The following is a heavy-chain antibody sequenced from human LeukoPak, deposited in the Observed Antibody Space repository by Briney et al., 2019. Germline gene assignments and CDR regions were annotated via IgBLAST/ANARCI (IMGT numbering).Heavy chain of an antibody. D-gene: IGHD3-9*01. CDR3: ARDQVVLRYSCMDV. CDR1: GGTFSSYA. Sequence: SVKVSCRASGGTFSSYAISWVRQAPGQGLEWMGGIIPIFGTANYAQKFQGRVTITADESTSTAYMELSSLRSEDTAVYYCARDQVVLRYSCMDVWGQGTTVTVSS. CDR2: IIPIFGTA. V-gene: IGHV1-69*13. J-gene: IGHJ6*02.